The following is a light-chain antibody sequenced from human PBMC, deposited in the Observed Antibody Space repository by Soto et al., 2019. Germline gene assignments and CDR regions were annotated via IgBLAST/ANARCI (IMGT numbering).Light chain of an antibody. CDR2: TSS. CDR3: QKHDNAPLT. Sequence: DIHMTESPSSLSASVGDRVRITCRASQDISNYLSWYQQKPGKVPKLLIYTSSTLQSGVPSRFSGSGSGTDFTLTISSLQPEDVASYYCQKHDNAPLTFGGGTKVDIK. CDR1: QDISNY. V-gene: IGKV1-27*01. J-gene: IGKJ4*01.